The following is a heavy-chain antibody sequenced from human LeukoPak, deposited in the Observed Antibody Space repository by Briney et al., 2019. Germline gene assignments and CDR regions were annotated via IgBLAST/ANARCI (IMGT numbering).Heavy chain of an antibody. CDR3: ARGYYGDLDAFDI. D-gene: IGHD4-17*01. V-gene: IGHV3-53*01. Sequence: GSLRLSCAASGFTVSSNYMSWVRQAPGKGLEWVSVIYSGGSTYYPDSVKGRFTISRDNSKNTLYLQMNSLRAEDTAVYYRARGYYGDLDAFDIWGQGTMVTVSS. CDR2: IYSGGST. J-gene: IGHJ3*02. CDR1: GFTVSSNY.